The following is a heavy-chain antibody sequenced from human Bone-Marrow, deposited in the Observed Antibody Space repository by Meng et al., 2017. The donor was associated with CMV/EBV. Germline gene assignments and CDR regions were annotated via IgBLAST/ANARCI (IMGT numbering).Heavy chain of an antibody. J-gene: IGHJ4*02. D-gene: IGHD6-19*01. V-gene: IGHV1-2*02. Sequence: ASVKVSCKASGYTFTGYDMNWVRQAPGQGLEWMGWINPNSGGTNYAQKFQGRVTMTRDTSISTAYMELSRLRSDDTAVYYCAREPTDSGYRSGWFADYWGQGTLVTVSS. CDR1: GYTFTGYD. CDR2: INPNSGGT. CDR3: AREPTDSGYRSGWFADY.